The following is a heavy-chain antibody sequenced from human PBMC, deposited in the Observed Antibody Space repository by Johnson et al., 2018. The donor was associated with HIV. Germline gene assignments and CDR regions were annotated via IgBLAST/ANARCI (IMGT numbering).Heavy chain of an antibody. CDR3: TTAASSRWYGEDAFDV. CDR1: GFTFDDYA. J-gene: IGHJ3*01. CDR2: IKSKTDGGTT. D-gene: IGHD6-13*01. Sequence: VQLVESGGVVVQPGGSLRLSCAASGFTFDDYAMHWVRQAPGKGLEWVGRIKSKTDGGTTDYAAPVKGRFTISRDDSKNTLYLQMNSLKTEYTAVYYCTTAASSRWYGEDAFDVWGQGTMVTVSS. V-gene: IGHV3-15*01.